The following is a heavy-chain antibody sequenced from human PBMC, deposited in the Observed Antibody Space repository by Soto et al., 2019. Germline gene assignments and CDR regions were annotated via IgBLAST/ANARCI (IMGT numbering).Heavy chain of an antibody. V-gene: IGHV3-33*01. D-gene: IGHD4-17*01. CDR3: ARGRGGSYGGNSAHFDM. CDR2: IWYDGSKK. Sequence: QVQLVESGGGVVQPGTSLRLSCEASGFTFSGFGMHWVRQAPGKGLEWVAVIWYDGSKKYYADCVKGRFTISRDKSKNALYLQMNSLRAEDTAVYYCARGRGGSYGGNSAHFDMWGQGTVVTVSS. CDR1: GFTFSGFG. J-gene: IGHJ3*02.